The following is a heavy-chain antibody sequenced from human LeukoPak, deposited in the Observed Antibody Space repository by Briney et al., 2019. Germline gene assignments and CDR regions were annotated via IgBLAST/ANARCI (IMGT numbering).Heavy chain of an antibody. J-gene: IGHJ6*03. D-gene: IGHD2-15*01. Sequence: SETLSLTCTGSGGFISSYYWSWIRQPPGKGREWIGYIYYSGCTNYNPSLKSRVTISVDTSKNHFSLKLSSVTAADTAVYYCARTTEGYCRGRSCYSYYYYMDVWGKGTTVTVSS. CDR3: ARTTEGYCRGRSCYSYYYYMDV. V-gene: IGHV4-59*01. CDR2: IYYSGCT. CDR1: GGFISSYY.